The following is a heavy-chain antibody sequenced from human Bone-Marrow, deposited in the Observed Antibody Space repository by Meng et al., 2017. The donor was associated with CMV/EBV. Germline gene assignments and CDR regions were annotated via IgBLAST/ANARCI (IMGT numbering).Heavy chain of an antibody. V-gene: IGHV3-30*02. CDR1: GFTFSSYG. J-gene: IGHJ4*02. Sequence: GESLKISCAASGFTFSSYGMHWVRQAPGKGLEWVAFIRYDGSNKYYADSVKGRFTISRDNSKNTLYLQMNSLRAEDTAVYYCAPHCSCGSCYADYWGQGTLVTVSS. CDR3: APHCSCGSCYADY. CDR2: IRYDGSNK. D-gene: IGHD2-15*01.